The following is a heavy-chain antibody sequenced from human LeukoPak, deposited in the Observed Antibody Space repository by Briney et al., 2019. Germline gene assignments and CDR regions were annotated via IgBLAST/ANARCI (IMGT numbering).Heavy chain of an antibody. CDR3: ARGRDVLLWFGEPKPPDY. D-gene: IGHD3-10*01. CDR1: GYTFTSYG. J-gene: IGHJ4*02. CDR2: ISAYNGNT. V-gene: IGHV1-18*04. Sequence: ASVKVSCKASGYTFTSYGISWVRQAPGQGLEWMGWISAYNGNTNNAQKLQGRVTMTTDTSTSTAYMELRSLRSDDTAVYYCARGRDVLLWFGEPKPPDYWGQGTLVTVSS.